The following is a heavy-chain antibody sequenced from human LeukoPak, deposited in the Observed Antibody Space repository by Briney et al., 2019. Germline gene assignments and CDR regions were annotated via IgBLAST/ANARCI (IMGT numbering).Heavy chain of an antibody. CDR1: GFTFDDYA. CDR2: ISWNSGSI. D-gene: IGHD2-2*02. Sequence: GRSLRLSCAASGFTFDDYAMHWVRQAPGKGLEWVSGISWNSGSIGYADSVKGRFTISRDNAKNSLYLQMNSLRAEDTALYYCAEVDGYCSSTSCYRDAEYFQHWGQGTLVTVSS. J-gene: IGHJ1*01. V-gene: IGHV3-9*01. CDR3: AEVDGYCSSTSCYRDAEYFQH.